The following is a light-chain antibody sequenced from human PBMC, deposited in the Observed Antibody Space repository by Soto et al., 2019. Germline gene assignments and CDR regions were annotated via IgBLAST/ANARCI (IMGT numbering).Light chain of an antibody. V-gene: IGKV1-39*01. CDR1: QSISTY. Sequence: DLQMTQSPSSLSASVGDRVTITCRASQSISTYLNWYQQKPGKAPKFLIYAASSLQSGVPSRFSGSGSGTDFTLTISSLQPEDFATYYCQQSYSTLPLTFGGGTKVEIK. CDR2: AAS. J-gene: IGKJ4*01. CDR3: QQSYSTLPLT.